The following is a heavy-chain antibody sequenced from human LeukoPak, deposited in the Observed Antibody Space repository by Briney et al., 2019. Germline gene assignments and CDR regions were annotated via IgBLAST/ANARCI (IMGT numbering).Heavy chain of an antibody. CDR3: AKGSGRDGYNYVDY. Sequence: PGRSLRLSCAASGFTFSSYGMQRVRQAPGKGLEWVAVIWYDGSNKYYADSVKGRFTISRDNSKNTLYLQMNSLIAEETAVYYCAKGSGRDGYNYVDYWGQGTLVTVSS. D-gene: IGHD5-24*01. CDR1: GFTFSSYG. CDR2: IWYDGSNK. J-gene: IGHJ4*02. V-gene: IGHV3-33*06.